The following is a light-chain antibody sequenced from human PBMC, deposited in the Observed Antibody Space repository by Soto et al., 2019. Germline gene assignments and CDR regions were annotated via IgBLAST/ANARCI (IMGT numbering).Light chain of an antibody. Sequence: AIQLTQSPSSLSASVGDRVTITCRASQGISSALAWYQQKPGKAPKLLIYDASSLESGVPSRFSGSGSGTDFTLTISSLQPEDVATYYCQQFNNYPRVTFGPGTKVEIK. V-gene: IGKV1D-13*01. CDR2: DAS. J-gene: IGKJ3*01. CDR1: QGISSA. CDR3: QQFNNYPRVT.